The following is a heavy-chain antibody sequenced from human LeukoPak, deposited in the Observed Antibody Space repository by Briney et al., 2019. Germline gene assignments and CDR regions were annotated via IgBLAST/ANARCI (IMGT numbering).Heavy chain of an antibody. J-gene: IGHJ4*02. CDR2: IKQGGSDK. Sequence: PGGSLRLSCVASGFTFSTSWMSWVRQAPGKGLEWVANIKQGGSDKYYVGSVKGRFTISRDDGKNSLYLQMNSLRVEDTAVYYCARYAFSKSDYWGQGTLVTVSS. CDR1: GFTFSTSW. CDR3: ARYAFSKSDY. D-gene: IGHD2-2*01. V-gene: IGHV3-7*01.